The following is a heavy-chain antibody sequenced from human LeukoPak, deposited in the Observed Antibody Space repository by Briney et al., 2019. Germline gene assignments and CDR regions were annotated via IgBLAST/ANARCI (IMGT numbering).Heavy chain of an antibody. CDR2: IYHTGST. D-gene: IGHD2-8*01. CDR3: ARGLNGVWFDP. Sequence: SETLSLTCTVSGGSISNYYWGWIRQPPGKGLEWMGFIYHTGSTNYNPSLKSRVTISLDTSKSQLSLNLSSVTAADTAVYYCARGLNGVWFDPWGQGALVTVSS. V-gene: IGHV4-59*01. J-gene: IGHJ5*02. CDR1: GGSISNYY.